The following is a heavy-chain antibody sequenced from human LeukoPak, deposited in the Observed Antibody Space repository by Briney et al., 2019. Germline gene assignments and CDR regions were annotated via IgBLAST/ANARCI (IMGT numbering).Heavy chain of an antibody. V-gene: IGHV1-18*01. CDR2: ISAYNGNT. CDR1: GYTFTSYG. J-gene: IGHJ4*02. Sequence: GASVKVPCKASGYTFTSYGISWVRQAPGQGLGWMGWISAYNGNTNYAQKLQGRVTMTTDTSTSTAYMELRSLRSDDTAVYYCAIPRAGKPYFDYWGQGTLVTVSS. CDR3: AIPRAGKPYFDY. D-gene: IGHD1-14*01.